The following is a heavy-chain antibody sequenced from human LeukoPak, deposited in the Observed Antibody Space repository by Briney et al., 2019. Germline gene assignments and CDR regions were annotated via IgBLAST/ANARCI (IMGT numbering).Heavy chain of an antibody. D-gene: IGHD1-26*01. Sequence: SETLSLTCTVSGDSIDSINYYWGWIRQPPGEGLEWIASTSSGGHTFYNPSLKSRVTISIDTSKNQFSLKLASVTAADTAIYYCARDQRSLYDFWGQGSLVTVSS. V-gene: IGHV4-39*07. CDR1: GDSIDSINYY. CDR3: ARDQRSLYDF. J-gene: IGHJ4*02. CDR2: TSSGGHT.